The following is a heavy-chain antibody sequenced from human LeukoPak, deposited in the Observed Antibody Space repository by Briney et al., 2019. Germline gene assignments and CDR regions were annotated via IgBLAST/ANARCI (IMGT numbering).Heavy chain of an antibody. CDR3: ARVYEFWSGLNYYYYMDV. CDR2: MNPNSGNT. Sequence: GASVKVSCKASGYTFTSYDINWVRQATGQGLEWMGWMNPNSGNTGYAQKFQGRVTITRNTSISTAYMELSSLRSEDTAVYYCARVYEFWSGLNYYYYMDVWGKGTTVTVSS. D-gene: IGHD3-3*01. J-gene: IGHJ6*03. CDR1: GYTFTSYD. V-gene: IGHV1-8*03.